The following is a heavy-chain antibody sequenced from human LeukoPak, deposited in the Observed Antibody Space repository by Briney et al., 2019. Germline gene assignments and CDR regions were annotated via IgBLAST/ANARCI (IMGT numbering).Heavy chain of an antibody. CDR3: ARDVGAHTSGWYSVAFDV. Sequence: PSETLSLTCTVSGGSISSYCWSWIRQFAGKGLEWIGRIYTSGTTHYTPSLKSRVTMSVDTSNNQFSLKLSSVTAADTAVYYCARDVGAHTSGWYSVAFDVWGQGTMVTVSS. V-gene: IGHV4-4*07. CDR1: GGSISSYC. CDR2: IYTSGTT. J-gene: IGHJ3*01. D-gene: IGHD6-19*01.